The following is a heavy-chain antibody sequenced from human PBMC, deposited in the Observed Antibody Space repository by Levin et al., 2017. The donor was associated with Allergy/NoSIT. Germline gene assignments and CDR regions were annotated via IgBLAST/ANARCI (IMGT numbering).Heavy chain of an antibody. D-gene: IGHD3-10*01. CDR2: ISYDGSNK. CDR1: GFTFSSYG. CDR3: AKLPPRNYYGSGRDAFDI. J-gene: IGHJ3*02. V-gene: IGHV3-30*18. Sequence: GGSLRLSCAASGFTFSSYGMHWVRQAPGKGLEWVAVISYDGSNKYYADSVKGRFTISRDNSKNTLYLQMNSLRAEDTAVYYCAKLPPRNYYGSGRDAFDIWGQGTMVTVSS.